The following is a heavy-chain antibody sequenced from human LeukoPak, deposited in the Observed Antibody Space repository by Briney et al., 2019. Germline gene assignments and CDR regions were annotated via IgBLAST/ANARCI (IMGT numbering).Heavy chain of an antibody. CDR1: GFTFGDYA. V-gene: IGHV3-49*03. J-gene: IGHJ4*02. CDR2: IRSKAYGGTT. D-gene: IGHD5-18*01. Sequence: GGSLRLSCTASGFTFGDYAMSWFRQAPGKGLEWVGFIRSKAYGGTTEYAASVKGRFTISRDDSKSIAYLQMNSLKTEDTAVYYCTRDWGGYSYGPGFNDYWGQGTLVTVSS. CDR3: TRDWGGYSYGPGFNDY.